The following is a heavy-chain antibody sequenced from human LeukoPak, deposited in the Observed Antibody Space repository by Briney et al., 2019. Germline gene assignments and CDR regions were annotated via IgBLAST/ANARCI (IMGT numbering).Heavy chain of an antibody. Sequence: SETLSLTCTVSGGSISSSSYYWGWISQPPGKGLEWIGSIYYSGSTYYNPSLKSRVTISVDTSKNQFSLKLSSVTAADTAVYYCAALFGYYYYMDVWGKGTTVTVSS. CDR3: AALFGYYYYMDV. CDR2: IYYSGST. V-gene: IGHV4-39*07. D-gene: IGHD3-16*01. CDR1: GGSISSSSYY. J-gene: IGHJ6*03.